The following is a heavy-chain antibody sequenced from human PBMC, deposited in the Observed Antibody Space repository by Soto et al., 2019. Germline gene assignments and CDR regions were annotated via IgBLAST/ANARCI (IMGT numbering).Heavy chain of an antibody. D-gene: IGHD3-3*01. CDR3: ARDGDPGYSFWSGPLGGGRFDP. J-gene: IGHJ5*02. CDR2: IVPMFGTA. CDR1: GGTFGNTA. V-gene: IGHV1-69*12. Sequence: QVQLVQSGAEVKEPGSSVNVSCKTSGGTFGNTAVTWVRQAPGQGLEWIGGIVPMFGTANYAQKFRGRVTIAADDSTSTAHMELSSLRSDAPAVYYCARDGDPGYSFWSGPLGGGRFDPWGQGTLVTVSS.